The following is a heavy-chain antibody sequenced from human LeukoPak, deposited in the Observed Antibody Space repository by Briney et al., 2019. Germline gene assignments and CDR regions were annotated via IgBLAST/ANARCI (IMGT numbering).Heavy chain of an antibody. CDR1: GFTFSSYS. Sequence: PGGSLRLSCAASGFTFSSYSMNWVRQAPGKGLEWVSYISSSSSTIYYADSVKGRFTISRDNAKNSLCLQMNSLRAEDTAVYYCASNVDTAMVTDYYGMDVWGQGTTVTVSS. D-gene: IGHD5-18*01. CDR2: ISSSSSTI. CDR3: ASNVDTAMVTDYYGMDV. V-gene: IGHV3-48*04. J-gene: IGHJ6*02.